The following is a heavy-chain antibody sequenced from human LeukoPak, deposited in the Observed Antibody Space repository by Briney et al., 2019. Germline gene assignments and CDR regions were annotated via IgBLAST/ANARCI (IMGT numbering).Heavy chain of an antibody. Sequence: SETLSLTCGVYGGSFSGYYWSWIRQPPGKGLEWIGEINHSGSTNYNPSLKGRVTISVDTSKNQFSLKLSSVTAADTAVYYCARGTTPGYSGHGGALDAFDIWGQGTMVTVSS. CDR3: ARGTTPGYSGHGGALDAFDI. CDR2: INHSGST. V-gene: IGHV4-34*01. J-gene: IGHJ3*02. CDR1: GGSFSGYY. D-gene: IGHD5-12*01.